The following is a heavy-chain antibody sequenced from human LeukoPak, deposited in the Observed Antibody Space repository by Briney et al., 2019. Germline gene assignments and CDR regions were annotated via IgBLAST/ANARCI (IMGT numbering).Heavy chain of an antibody. D-gene: IGHD6-13*01. CDR3: AGYIAAADYYFDY. CDR2: IYSGGST. V-gene: IGHV3-53*01. Sequence: GGSLRLSCAASGFTVSSNYMSWVRQAPGKGLEWVSVIYSGGSTYYADSVKGRFTISRDNYKNTLYLQMNSLRAEDTAVYYCAGYIAAADYYFDYWGQGTLVTVSS. J-gene: IGHJ4*02. CDR1: GFTVSSNY.